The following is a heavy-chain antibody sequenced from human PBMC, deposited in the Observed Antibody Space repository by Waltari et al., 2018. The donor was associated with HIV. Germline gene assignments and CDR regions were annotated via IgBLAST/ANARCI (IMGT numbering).Heavy chain of an antibody. D-gene: IGHD3-22*01. CDR2: IYRSGTT. CDR3: ARDQDYYDSSGYTSYAFDI. Sequence: QVLLQESGPRLVKSSEALTLTCTVSASSFSRNYHWGWLRQAPGKGLEWIGSIYRSGTTYYNPSFKTRVTISVNMSKNQYSLKLSSLTAADTAVYYCARDQDYYDSSGYTSYAFDIWGRGTMIIVSS. V-gene: IGHV4-38-2*02. J-gene: IGHJ3*02. CDR1: ASSFSRNYH.